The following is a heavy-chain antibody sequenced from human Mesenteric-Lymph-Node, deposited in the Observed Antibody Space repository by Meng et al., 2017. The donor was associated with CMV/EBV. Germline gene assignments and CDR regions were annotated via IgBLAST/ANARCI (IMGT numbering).Heavy chain of an antibody. CDR1: GGTLRRYA. J-gene: IGHJ4*02. V-gene: IGHV1-69*05. D-gene: IGHD2-2*01. CDR3: ARVGGVVVPAAPLDY. CDR2: IIPIFGTA. Sequence: SGGTLRRYAVSWGRQAPGKGLEWMGGIIPIFGTANYAQKLQGRITITTDESTSTAYMELSSLRSEDTAVYYCARVGGVVVPAAPLDYWGQGTLVTVSS.